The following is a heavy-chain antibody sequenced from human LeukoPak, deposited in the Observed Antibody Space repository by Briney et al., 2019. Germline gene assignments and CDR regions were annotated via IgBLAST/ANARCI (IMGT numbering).Heavy chain of an antibody. CDR3: ARGHCSGGSCYSYYFDY. D-gene: IGHD2-15*01. CDR2: MNPNSGNT. Sequence: ASVKVSCKASGYTFTSYDINWVRQATGQGLEWMGWMNPNSGNTGYAQKFQGRVTMTRNTSISTAYMELSSLRSEDTAVYYCARGHCSGGSCYSYYFDYWGQGTLVTVSS. V-gene: IGHV1-8*01. J-gene: IGHJ4*02. CDR1: GYTFTSYD.